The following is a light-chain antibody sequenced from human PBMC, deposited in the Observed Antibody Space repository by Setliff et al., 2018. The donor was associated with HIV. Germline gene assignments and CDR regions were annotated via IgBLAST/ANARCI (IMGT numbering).Light chain of an antibody. CDR2: EVT. Sequence: QSALTQPASVSGSPGQSITISCTGTSGDVGTYNYVSWFQQHPGKAPKLMIYEVTNRPSGVSNRFSGSKSGNSASLTISGLLADDEADYYCSSYTDRGTDTVVFGGGTKVTVL. J-gene: IGLJ2*01. CDR1: SGDVGTYNY. CDR3: SSYTDRGTDTVV. V-gene: IGLV2-14*01.